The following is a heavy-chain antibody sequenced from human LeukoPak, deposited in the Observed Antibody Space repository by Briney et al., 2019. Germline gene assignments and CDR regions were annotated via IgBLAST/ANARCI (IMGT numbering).Heavy chain of an antibody. Sequence: PSETLSLTCTVSVGSISSYCWSWIPQPPGKGLEWIGYIYYSGSTNHNPSLKGRVTISVDTSKNQFSLKLSSVTAADTAVYYCARARGYYYMDVWGKGTTVTVSS. J-gene: IGHJ6*03. V-gene: IGHV4-59*01. D-gene: IGHD3-10*01. CDR2: IYYSGST. CDR1: VGSISSYC. CDR3: ARARGYYYMDV.